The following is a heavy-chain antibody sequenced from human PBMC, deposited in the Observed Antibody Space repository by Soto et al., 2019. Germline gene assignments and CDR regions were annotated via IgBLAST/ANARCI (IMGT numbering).Heavy chain of an antibody. Sequence: GGSLRLSCAASGFTFSDYYMSWIRQAPGKGLEWVSYISSSSSYTNYADYADSVKGRFTISRDNAKNSLNLQMNSLRAEDTAVYYCARGKAAGYYFDYWGQGTLVTVSS. V-gene: IGHV3-11*06. CDR2: ISSSSSYT. J-gene: IGHJ4*02. CDR1: GFTFSDYY. D-gene: IGHD6-13*01. CDR3: ARGKAAGYYFDY.